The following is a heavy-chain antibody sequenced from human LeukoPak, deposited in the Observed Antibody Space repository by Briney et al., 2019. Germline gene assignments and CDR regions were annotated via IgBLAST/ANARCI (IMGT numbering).Heavy chain of an antibody. CDR1: GYSFTNFG. D-gene: IGHD1-26*01. Sequence: ASVKVSCKASGYSFTNFGITWVRQAPGQGLQWMGWTSPYEDYPTYAQKFQGRVTMTTETSTNTAYMELRSLTSDDTAVYYCANVDPPIIEGGRGEAFDVWGQGTLVTVSS. CDR3: ANVDPPIIEGGRGEAFDV. J-gene: IGHJ3*01. V-gene: IGHV1-18*01. CDR2: TSPYEDYP.